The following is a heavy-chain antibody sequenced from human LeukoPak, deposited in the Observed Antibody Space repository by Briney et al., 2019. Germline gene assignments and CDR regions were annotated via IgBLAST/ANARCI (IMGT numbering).Heavy chain of an antibody. CDR1: GFTFSDYY. CDR2: ITSSGTI. CDR3: ARRAGTGYHYAGGYFDY. Sequence: GGSLRLSCAASGFTFSDYYMSWIRQAPGKGLEWVSYITSSGTIYYADSVKGRFTISRDNAKNSVYLQMNSLRAEDTAVYYCARRAGTGYHYAGGYFDYWGQGTLVTVSS. D-gene: IGHD3-16*01. J-gene: IGHJ4*02. V-gene: IGHV3-11*01.